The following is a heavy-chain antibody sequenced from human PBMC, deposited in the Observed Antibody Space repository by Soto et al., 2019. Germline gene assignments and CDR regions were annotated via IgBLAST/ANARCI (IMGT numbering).Heavy chain of an antibody. CDR3: ARDRKGIAADNWFDP. Sequence: KTSETLSLTCTVSGGSISSGDYYWSWIRQPPGKGLEWIGYIYYSGSTYYNPSLKGRVTISVDTSKNQFSLKLSSVTAADTAVYYCARDRKGIAADNWFDPWGQGTLVTVSS. CDR2: IYYSGST. D-gene: IGHD6-25*01. J-gene: IGHJ5*02. V-gene: IGHV4-30-4*01. CDR1: GGSISSGDYY.